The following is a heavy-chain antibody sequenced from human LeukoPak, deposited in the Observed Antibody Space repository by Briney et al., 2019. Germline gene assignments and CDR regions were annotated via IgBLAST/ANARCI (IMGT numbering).Heavy chain of an antibody. Sequence: ASVKIACKVSGYTFTDYYMHWVQQAPGKGLEWMGLADPEDGETIYAEKFQGRVTITADTSTDTAYMELSSLRSEDTAVYYCTSGAARNWFDPWGQGTMVTVSS. CDR3: TSGAARNWFDP. CDR1: GYTFTDYY. CDR2: ADPEDGET. V-gene: IGHV1-69-2*01. D-gene: IGHD6-6*01. J-gene: IGHJ5*02.